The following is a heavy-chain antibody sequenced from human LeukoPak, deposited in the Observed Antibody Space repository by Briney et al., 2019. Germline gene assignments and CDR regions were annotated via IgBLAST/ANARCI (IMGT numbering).Heavy chain of an antibody. CDR1: GGSFSGYY. CDR2: INHSGST. D-gene: IGHD2-2*02. J-gene: IGHJ5*02. Sequence: PSETLSLTXAVYGGSFSGYYWSWIRQPPGKGLEWIGEINHSGSTNYNPSLKSRVTISVDTSKNQFSLKLSSVTAADTAVYHCARVVLVVVPAAIPAYRINWFDPWGQGTLVTVSS. V-gene: IGHV4-34*01. CDR3: ARVVLVVVPAAIPAYRINWFDP.